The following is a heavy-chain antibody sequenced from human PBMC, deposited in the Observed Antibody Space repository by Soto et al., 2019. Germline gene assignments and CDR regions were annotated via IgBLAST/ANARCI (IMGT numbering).Heavy chain of an antibody. CDR2: IKSKAYGGTT. Sequence: EVQLVESGGGLVQPGRSLRLSCTASGFTFGDYVVTWVRQAPGKGLEWVGSIKSKAYGGTTEYAASVRGRFTISRDDSKSLAYLQMNSLKTEDTAVYYCTREIWGSALGSLHFDCWGQGTLVTVSS. CDR3: TREIWGSALGSLHFDC. D-gene: IGHD3-16*01. CDR1: GFTFGDYV. J-gene: IGHJ4*02. V-gene: IGHV3-49*04.